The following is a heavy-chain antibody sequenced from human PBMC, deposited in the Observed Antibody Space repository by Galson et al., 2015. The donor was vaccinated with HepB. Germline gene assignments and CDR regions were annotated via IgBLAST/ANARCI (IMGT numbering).Heavy chain of an antibody. V-gene: IGHV3-23*01. CDR1: GFTFSSYA. CDR2: ISGSGGST. J-gene: IGHJ4*02. CDR3: ASASGFSTGRNPNY. D-gene: IGHD1-14*01. Sequence: SLRLSCAASGFTFSSYAMSWVRQAPGKGLEWVSAISGSGGSTYYADSVKGRFTVSRDNSKNTVSLQMDSLTVEDTAVYYCASASGFSTGRNPNYWGQGTLVTVSS.